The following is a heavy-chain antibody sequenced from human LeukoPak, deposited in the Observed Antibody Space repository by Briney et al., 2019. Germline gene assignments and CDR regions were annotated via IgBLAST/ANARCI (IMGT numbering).Heavy chain of an antibody. CDR2: ISSSGIST. D-gene: IGHD5-24*01. J-gene: IGHJ6*03. CDR3: AREENYYYYYMDV. Sequence: GGSLRLSCAASGFTFSDYSMNWVRQAPGKGLEWVSSISSSGISTHYADSVKGRFTISRDNAKNSLYLQMNSLRAEDTAVYYCAREENYYYYYMDVWGKGTTVTVSS. V-gene: IGHV3-21*01. CDR1: GFTFSDYS.